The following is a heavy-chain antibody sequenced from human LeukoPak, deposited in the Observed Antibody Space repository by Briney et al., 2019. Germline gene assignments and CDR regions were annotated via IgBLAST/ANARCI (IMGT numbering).Heavy chain of an antibody. CDR3: ARVGRSGYYFGDAFDI. CDR1: GYSISSGYY. D-gene: IGHD3-22*01. J-gene: IGHJ3*02. CDR2: IYHSGST. V-gene: IGHV4-38-2*02. Sequence: PSETLSLTCTVSGYSISSGYYWGWIRQPPGKGLEWIGSIYHSGSTYYNPSLKSRVAISVDKSKNQFSLKLSSVTAADTAVYYCARVGRSGYYFGDAFDIWGQGTMVTVSS.